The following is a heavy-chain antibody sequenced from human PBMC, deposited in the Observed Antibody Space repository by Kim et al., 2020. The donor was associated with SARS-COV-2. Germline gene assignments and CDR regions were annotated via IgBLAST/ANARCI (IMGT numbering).Heavy chain of an antibody. V-gene: IGHV5-51*01. CDR1: GDSFSNNW. CDR2: IYPGDSDT. Sequence: GESLKISCKGSGDSFSNNWIAWVRQVPGKGLEWMGHIYPGDSDTRHSPSFQGQVILSADKPITTAYLQWSSLKAPDTGMYYCARRPLGPDGMDVWGLGTT. J-gene: IGHJ6*02. CDR3: ARRPLGPDGMDV.